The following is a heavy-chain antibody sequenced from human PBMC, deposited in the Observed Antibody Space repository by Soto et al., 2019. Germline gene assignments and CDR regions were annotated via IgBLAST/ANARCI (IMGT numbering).Heavy chain of an antibody. Sequence: PSETLSLTCAVYGGSFSGYYWSWIRQPPGKGLEWIGEINHSGSTNYNPSLKSRVTISVDTSKNQFSLKLSSVTAADTAVYYCARHLYNWKRRGLGWFDPWGQGTLVTVSS. J-gene: IGHJ5*02. D-gene: IGHD1-20*01. CDR1: GGSFSGYY. CDR2: INHSGST. CDR3: ARHLYNWKRRGLGWFDP. V-gene: IGHV4-34*01.